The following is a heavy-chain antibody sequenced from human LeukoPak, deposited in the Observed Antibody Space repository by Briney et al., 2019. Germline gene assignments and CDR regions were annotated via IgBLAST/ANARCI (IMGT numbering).Heavy chain of an antibody. Sequence: GGSLRLSCAASGFTFSSYAMSWVRQAPGKGLEWVSGINGSGDNTYYADSVKGRFTISRDNSKNTLYVQVNSLGTEDTAAYYCAKGSYYDSSGSFYFDYWGQGTLVTVSS. CDR1: GFTFSSYA. D-gene: IGHD3-22*01. CDR2: INGSGDNT. V-gene: IGHV3-23*01. J-gene: IGHJ4*02. CDR3: AKGSYYDSSGSFYFDY.